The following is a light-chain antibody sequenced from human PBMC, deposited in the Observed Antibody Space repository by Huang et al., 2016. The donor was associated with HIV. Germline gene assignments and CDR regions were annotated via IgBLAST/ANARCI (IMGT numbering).Light chain of an antibody. J-gene: IGKJ4*01. CDR1: QSVSSY. Sequence: EIVLTQSPATLSLSPGERATLPCRASQSVSSYLAWYQQKPGQAPRLLIYDASNGATGIPDRFSGSGSGTDFTVTISSLEPEDFAVYYCQQRSNWPPLTFGGGTKVEIK. CDR3: QQRSNWPPLT. CDR2: DAS. V-gene: IGKV3-11*01.